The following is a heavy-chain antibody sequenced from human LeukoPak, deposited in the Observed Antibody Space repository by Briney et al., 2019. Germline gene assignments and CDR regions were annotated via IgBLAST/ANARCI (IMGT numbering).Heavy chain of an antibody. J-gene: IGHJ6*03. CDR2: IIPIFGTA. CDR1: GGTFSSYA. CDR3: ARDRVYSNYGYYYYYMDV. D-gene: IGHD4-11*01. V-gene: IGHV1-69*13. Sequence: SVKVSCKASGGTFSSYAISWVRQAPGQGLEWMGGIIPIFGTANYAQKFQGRVTITADESTSTAYMELSSLRSEDTAVYYCARDRVYSNYGYYYYYMDVWGKGTTVTVSS.